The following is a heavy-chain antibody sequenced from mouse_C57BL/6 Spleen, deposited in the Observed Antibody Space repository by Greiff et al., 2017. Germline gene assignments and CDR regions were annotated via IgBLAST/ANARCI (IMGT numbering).Heavy chain of an antibody. CDR3: ASYYGSSYRFFAY. CDR2: INPSTGGT. Sequence: VQLQQSGPELVKPGASVKISCKASGYSFTGYYMNWVKQSPEKSLEWIGEINPSTGGTTYNQKFKAKATLTVDKSSSTAYMQLKSLTSEDSAVYYCASYYGSSYRFFAYWGQGTLVTVSA. D-gene: IGHD1-1*01. V-gene: IGHV1-42*01. CDR1: GYSFTGYY. J-gene: IGHJ3*01.